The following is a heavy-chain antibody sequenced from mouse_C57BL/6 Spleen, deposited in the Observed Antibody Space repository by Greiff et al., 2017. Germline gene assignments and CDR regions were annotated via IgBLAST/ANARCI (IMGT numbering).Heavy chain of an antibody. Sequence: VMLVESGPGLVAPSQSLSITCTVSGFSLTSYGVHWVRQPPGKGLEWLVVIWSDGSTTYNSALKSRLSISKDNSKSQVFLKMNSLQTDDTAMYYCARGGYYGSSYVGWYFDGWGTGTTVTVSS. CDR2: IWSDGST. J-gene: IGHJ1*03. CDR1: GFSLTSYG. D-gene: IGHD1-1*01. V-gene: IGHV2-6*03. CDR3: ARGGYYGSSYVGWYFDG.